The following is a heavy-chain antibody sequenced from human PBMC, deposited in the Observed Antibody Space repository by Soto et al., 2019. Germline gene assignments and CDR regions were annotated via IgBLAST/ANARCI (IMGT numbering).Heavy chain of an antibody. D-gene: IGHD6-6*01. J-gene: IGHJ4*02. CDR3: ARDQVAARPPGDY. V-gene: IGHV1-69*06. Sequence: SVKVSCKASGYTFTSYGISWVRQAPGQGLEWMGWISAIFGTANYAQKFQGRVTITADKSTSTAYMELSSLRSEDTAVYYCARDQVAARPPGDYWGQGTLVTVSS. CDR1: GYTFTSYG. CDR2: ISAIFGTA.